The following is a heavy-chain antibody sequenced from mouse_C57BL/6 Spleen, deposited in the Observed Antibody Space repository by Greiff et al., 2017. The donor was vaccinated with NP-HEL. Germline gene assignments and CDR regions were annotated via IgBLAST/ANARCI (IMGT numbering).Heavy chain of an antibody. J-gene: IGHJ3*01. Sequence: QVQLQQPGAELVRPGSSVKLSCKASGYTFTSYWMDWVKQRPGQGLEWIGNIYPSDSETHYNQKFKDKATLTVDKSSSTAYMQLSSLTSEDSAVYSCARRQGYYDYGWFAYWGQGTLVTVSA. D-gene: IGHD2-4*01. CDR1: GYTFTSYW. V-gene: IGHV1-61*01. CDR2: IYPSDSET. CDR3: ARRQGYYDYGWFAY.